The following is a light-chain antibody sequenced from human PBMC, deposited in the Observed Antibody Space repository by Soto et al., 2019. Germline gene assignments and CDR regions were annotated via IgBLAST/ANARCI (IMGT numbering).Light chain of an antibody. V-gene: IGLV2-18*02. J-gene: IGLJ1*01. CDR1: SSDIGSYNR. CDR3: NSYTSGNTYV. Sequence: QSALTQPPSVSGSPGQSVTISCTGTSSDIGSYNRVSWYQQPPGTAPKLMIYEVSNRPSGVPDRFSGSKSGNTASLTISGLQPEDEADYYCNSYTSGNTYVFGTGTQLTVL. CDR2: EVS.